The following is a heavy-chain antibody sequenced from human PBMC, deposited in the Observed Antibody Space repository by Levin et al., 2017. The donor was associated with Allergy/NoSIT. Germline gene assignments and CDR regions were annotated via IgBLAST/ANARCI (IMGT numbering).Heavy chain of an antibody. D-gene: IGHD4-17*01. CDR2: ISSSSSYI. Sequence: GGSLRLSCAASGFTFSSYSMNWVRQAPGKGLEWVSSISSSSSYIYYADSVKGRFTISRDNAKNSLYLQMNSLRAEDTAVYYCARVYDYGDYDYYYYMDVWGKGTTVTVSS. CDR1: GFTFSSYS. J-gene: IGHJ6*03. V-gene: IGHV3-21*01. CDR3: ARVYDYGDYDYYYYMDV.